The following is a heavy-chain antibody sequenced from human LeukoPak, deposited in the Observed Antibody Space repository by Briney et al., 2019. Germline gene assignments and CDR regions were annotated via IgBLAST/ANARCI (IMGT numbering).Heavy chain of an antibody. J-gene: IGHJ5*02. V-gene: IGHV2-5*02. CDR2: IYWDDDK. CDR3: ALTKYTSTTPGWFDP. Sequence: SGPTLVKPTQTLTLTCTFSGFSLSTSGVGVGWIRQPPGKALEWLALIYWDDDKRYSPSLKSRLSITKDTSKNQVALTMTNVDPVDTATYYCALTKYTSTTPGWFDPWGQGTLVTVSS. D-gene: IGHD6-19*01. CDR1: GFSLSTSGVG.